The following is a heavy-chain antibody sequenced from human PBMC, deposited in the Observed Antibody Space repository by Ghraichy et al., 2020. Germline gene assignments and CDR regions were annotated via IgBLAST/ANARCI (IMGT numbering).Heavy chain of an antibody. CDR3: ASQWELRYYFDY. D-gene: IGHD1-26*01. CDR1: GGSISSSSYY. J-gene: IGHJ4*02. Sequence: SETLSLTCTVSGGSISSSSYYWGWIRQPPGKGLEWIGSIYYSGSTYYNPSLKSRVTISVDTSKNQFSLKLSSVTAADTAVYYCASQWELRYYFDYWGQGTLVTVSS. V-gene: IGHV4-39*01. CDR2: IYYSGST.